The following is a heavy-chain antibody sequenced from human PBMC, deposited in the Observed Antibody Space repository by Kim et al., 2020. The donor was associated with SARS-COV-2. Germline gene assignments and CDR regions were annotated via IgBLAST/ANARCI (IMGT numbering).Heavy chain of an antibody. J-gene: IGHJ4*02. Sequence: TNYNPSLKSRVTISVDTSKNQFSLKRSSVTAADTAVYYCARHSIVGAYNWGQGTLVTVSS. D-gene: IGHD1-26*01. CDR3: ARHSIVGAYN. CDR2: T. V-gene: IGHV4-59*08.